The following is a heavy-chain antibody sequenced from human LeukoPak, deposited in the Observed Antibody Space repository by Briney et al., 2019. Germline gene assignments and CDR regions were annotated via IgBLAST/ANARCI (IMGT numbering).Heavy chain of an antibody. V-gene: IGHV3-21*01. CDR2: ISSRSSYI. CDR3: ARDPRYCSSTSCYRAFDS. Sequence: GGSLRLSCAASGFTFSSYSMNWVRQAPGKGLEWVSSISSRSSYIYYADSVKGRFTISRDNAKNSLYLQMNSLRAEDTAVYYCARDPRYCSSTSCYRAFDSWGQGTLVTVSS. D-gene: IGHD2-2*01. CDR1: GFTFSSYS. J-gene: IGHJ4*02.